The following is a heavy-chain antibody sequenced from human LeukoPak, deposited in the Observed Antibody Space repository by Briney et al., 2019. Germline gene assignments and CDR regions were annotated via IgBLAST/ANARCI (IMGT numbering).Heavy chain of an antibody. CDR1: GFTFSSYA. D-gene: IGHD2-15*01. Sequence: GGSLRLSCAASGFTFSSYAMHWVRQAPGKGLEWAAVITNDGTNKHYADSVKGRFTISRDNSKNTLYLQMNSLRAEDTAVFYCVRGGYTMSWSFDNWGQGTLVTVSS. CDR2: ITNDGTNK. V-gene: IGHV3-30-3*01. CDR3: VRGGYTMSWSFDN. J-gene: IGHJ4*02.